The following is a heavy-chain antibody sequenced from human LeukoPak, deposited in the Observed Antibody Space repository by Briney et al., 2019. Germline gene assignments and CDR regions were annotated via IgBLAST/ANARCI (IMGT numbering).Heavy chain of an antibody. CDR1: GFTFSSYG. CDR2: ISSDGSSQ. J-gene: IGHJ4*02. D-gene: IGHD6-19*01. V-gene: IGHV3-30*18. Sequence: GGSLRLSCAASGFTFSSYGMHWVRQAPGKGLEWVAVISSDGSSQYYADSVKGRLTISRDTPKNMLYLQMDSLRPEDTAIYYCAKPGSGWFHFDHWGQGTLVTVFS. CDR3: AKPGSGWFHFDH.